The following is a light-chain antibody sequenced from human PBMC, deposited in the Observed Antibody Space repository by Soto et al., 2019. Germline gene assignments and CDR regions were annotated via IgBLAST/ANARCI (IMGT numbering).Light chain of an antibody. J-gene: IGKJ1*01. CDR3: QQYGSSGT. Sequence: LMTQSPATLSVSPGERVILSCRASQRISNDLAWYQQKAGQAPRLLIYDASTRATGIPARFSGSGSGTDFTLTISRLEPEDFAVYYCQQYGSSGTFGHGTKVDIK. V-gene: IGKV3-20*01. CDR1: QRISND. CDR2: DAS.